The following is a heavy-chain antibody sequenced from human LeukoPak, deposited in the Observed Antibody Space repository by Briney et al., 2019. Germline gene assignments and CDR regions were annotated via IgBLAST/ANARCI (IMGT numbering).Heavy chain of an antibody. V-gene: IGHV4-4*02. CDR3: ARDSEDYGGPIYWYFDL. D-gene: IGHD4-23*01. CDR1: GGSISSSNW. J-gene: IGHJ2*01. Sequence: SETLSLTCAVSGGSISSSNWWSWVRQPPGKGLEWIGEIYHSGSTNYNPSLKSRVTISVDKSKNQFSLKLSSVTAADTAVYYCARDSEDYGGPIYWYFDLWGRGTLVTVSS. CDR2: IYHSGST.